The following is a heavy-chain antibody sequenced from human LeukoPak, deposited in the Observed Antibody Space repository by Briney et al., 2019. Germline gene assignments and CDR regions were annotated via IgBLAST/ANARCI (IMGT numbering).Heavy chain of an antibody. CDR1: GFIFSSYW. CDR3: GRQLAPALVADHYYYGMGV. D-gene: IGHD5-18*01. CDR2: IKSDGSST. V-gene: IGHV3-74*01. Sequence: GGSLRLSCAASGFIFSSYWMHWVRQAPGKGLVWVSLIKSDGSSTSYADSVKGRFTISRDNAKNTLYLQMNSLRAEEPPVHYGGRQLAPALVADHYYYGMGVWGQGTTVTVSS. J-gene: IGHJ6*02.